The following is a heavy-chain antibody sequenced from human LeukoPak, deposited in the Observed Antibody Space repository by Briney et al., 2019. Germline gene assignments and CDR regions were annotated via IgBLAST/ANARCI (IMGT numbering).Heavy chain of an antibody. D-gene: IGHD2-21*02. Sequence: ASVKVSCKASGYTFSGYGINWVRQAPGQGLEWMGWISVINSGNTRYAQNFQGRLTMTTDTSTTTAYMELRSLRSDDTAVYYCLREFPFCGADCFSGVFDIWGQGTMVTVS. CDR1: GYTFSGYG. V-gene: IGHV1-18*01. CDR2: ISVINSGNT. CDR3: LREFPFCGADCFSGVFDI. J-gene: IGHJ3*02.